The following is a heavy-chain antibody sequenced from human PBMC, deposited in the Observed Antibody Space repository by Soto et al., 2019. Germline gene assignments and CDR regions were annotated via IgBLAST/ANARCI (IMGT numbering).Heavy chain of an antibody. CDR3: ARDSYYDFWSGIDY. V-gene: IGHV3-53*01. Sequence: GGSLRLSCAASGFTVSSNYMSWVRQAPGKGLEWVSVIYSGGSTYYADSVKGRFTISRDNSKNTLYLQMNSLRAEDTAVYYCARDSYYDFWSGIDYWGHGTLVTVSS. J-gene: IGHJ4*01. CDR1: GFTVSSNY. CDR2: IYSGGST. D-gene: IGHD3-3*01.